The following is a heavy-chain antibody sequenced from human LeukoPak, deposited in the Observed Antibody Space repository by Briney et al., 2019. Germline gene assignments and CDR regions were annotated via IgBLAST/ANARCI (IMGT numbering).Heavy chain of an antibody. D-gene: IGHD3-10*01. CDR3: ARGSFGFLGWFGELWV. J-gene: IGHJ4*02. CDR1: GFTFSSYE. Sequence: GGSLRLSCAASGFTFSSYEMNWVRQAPGKGLEWVSYIGSSGSSIYYADSVKGRFTISRDNAKNSLYLQMNSLGAEDTAVYYCARGSFGFLGWFGELWVWGQGTLVTVSA. V-gene: IGHV3-48*03. CDR2: IGSSGSSI.